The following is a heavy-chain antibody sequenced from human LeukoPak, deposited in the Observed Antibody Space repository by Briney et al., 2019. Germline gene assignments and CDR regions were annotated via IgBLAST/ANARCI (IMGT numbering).Heavy chain of an antibody. CDR2: INDSGTT. CDR1: GGSFGNYY. J-gene: IGHJ3*02. D-gene: IGHD2/OR15-2a*01. Sequence: PSETLSLTCTVSGGSFGNYYWSWIRQPPGKGLEWIGYINDSGTTNYNPSLKSRVTISVDMSKNQFSLKLSSVTAADTAVYYCARDFSAAFDIWGQGTMVTVSS. CDR3: ARDFSAAFDI. V-gene: IGHV4-59*01.